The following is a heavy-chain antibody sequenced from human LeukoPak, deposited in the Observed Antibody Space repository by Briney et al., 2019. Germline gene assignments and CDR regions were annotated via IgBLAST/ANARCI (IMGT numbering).Heavy chain of an antibody. D-gene: IGHD3-9*01. J-gene: IGHJ6*02. Sequence: GPVKVSCKASGYTFTSYDINRVRQATGQGLEWMGWINPNSGNTGYAQKFQGRVTMTRNTSISTAYMELSSLRSEDTAVYYCARAPRGSYDILTGYFWSDYYYYGMDVWGQGTTVTVSS. CDR1: GYTFTSYD. CDR3: ARAPRGSYDILTGYFWSDYYYYGMDV. CDR2: INPNSGNT. V-gene: IGHV1-8*01.